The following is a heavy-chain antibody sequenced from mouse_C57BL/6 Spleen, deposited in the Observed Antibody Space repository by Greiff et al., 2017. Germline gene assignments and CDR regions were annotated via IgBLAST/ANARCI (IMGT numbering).Heavy chain of an antibody. V-gene: IGHV5-17*01. Sequence: EVMLVESGGGLVKPGGSLKLSCAASGFTFSDYGMHWVRQAPEKGLEWVAYISSGSSTIYYADTVKGRFTISRDNAKNTLFLQMTSLRSEDTAMXYCARNWDGDAMDYWGQGTSVTVSS. CDR1: GFTFSDYG. CDR3: ARNWDGDAMDY. D-gene: IGHD4-1*01. CDR2: ISSGSSTI. J-gene: IGHJ4*01.